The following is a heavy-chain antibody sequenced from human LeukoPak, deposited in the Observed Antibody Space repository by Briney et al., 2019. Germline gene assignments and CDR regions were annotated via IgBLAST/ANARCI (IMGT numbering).Heavy chain of an antibody. CDR3: AGDGNYYDSSSY. D-gene: IGHD3-22*01. Sequence: SQTLSLTCTVSGGSISSGSYYWSWIRQPAGKGLEWIGRTYTSGSTNYNPSLKSRVTISVDTSKNQFSLKLSSVTAADTAVYYCAGDGNYYDSSSYWGQGTLVTVSS. CDR2: TYTSGST. CDR1: GGSISSGSYY. J-gene: IGHJ4*02. V-gene: IGHV4-61*02.